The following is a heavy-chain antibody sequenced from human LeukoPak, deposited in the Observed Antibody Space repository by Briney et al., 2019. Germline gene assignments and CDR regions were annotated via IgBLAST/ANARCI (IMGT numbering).Heavy chain of an antibody. Sequence: PSETLSLTCTVSGGSISSSSYYWGWIRQPPGKGLEWIGNIYYSGSTYYNPSLKSRVTISVDTSKNQFSLKPTSVTAADTAVYYCARRGPYYYGSGSYSGAFDIWGQGTMVTVFS. CDR3: ARRGPYYYGSGSYSGAFDI. CDR1: GGSISSSSYY. J-gene: IGHJ3*02. D-gene: IGHD3-10*01. CDR2: IYYSGST. V-gene: IGHV4-39*01.